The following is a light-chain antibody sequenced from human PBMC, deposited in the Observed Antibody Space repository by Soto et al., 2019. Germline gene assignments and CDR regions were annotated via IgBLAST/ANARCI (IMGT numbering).Light chain of an antibody. CDR3: QSYDSSLSGVV. J-gene: IGLJ2*01. Sequence: QSVLTQPPSASGAPGQRVTISCTGSSSNIGAGYDVHWYQQLPGTAPKLLIYGNSNRPSGVPDRFSGSKSGTSASPAITGLQAEDEADYYCQSYDSSLSGVVFGGGTKLTVL. CDR2: GNS. CDR1: SSNIGAGYD. V-gene: IGLV1-40*01.